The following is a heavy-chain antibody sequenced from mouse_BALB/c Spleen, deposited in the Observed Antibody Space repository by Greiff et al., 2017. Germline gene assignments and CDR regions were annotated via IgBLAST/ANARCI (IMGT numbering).Heavy chain of an antibody. D-gene: IGHD6-1*01. Sequence: QVQLKESGPGLVAPSQSLSITCTVSGFSLTSYGVHWVRQPPGKGLEWLGVIWAGGSTNYNSAVMSRLSISKDNSKSQVFLQMNSLQTDDTAMYYCARHGVPRDFDDWGEGTTVTVSA. CDR2: IWAGGST. J-gene: IGHJ1*01. CDR3: ARHGVPRDFDD. CDR1: GFSLTSYG. V-gene: IGHV2-9*02.